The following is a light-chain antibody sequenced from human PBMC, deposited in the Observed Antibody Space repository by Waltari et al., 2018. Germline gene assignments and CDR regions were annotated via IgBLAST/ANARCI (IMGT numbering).Light chain of an antibody. Sequence: EIVMTQSPATLYVSPGERAILPCRASQTVNANLAWYQRAPGQAPRLLIYDASKRATGIPARFSGSGSGTDFNLTISSLQSEDFGIYYCHHYNTWPPGTFGQGTKLDNK. CDR2: DAS. CDR3: HHYNTWPPGT. J-gene: IGKJ2*02. V-gene: IGKV3-15*01. CDR1: QTVNAN.